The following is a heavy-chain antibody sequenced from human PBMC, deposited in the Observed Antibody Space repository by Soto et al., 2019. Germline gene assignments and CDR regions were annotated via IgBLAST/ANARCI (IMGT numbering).Heavy chain of an antibody. CDR1: GASFSGYY. CDR3: ARGTLRGGGTPDYYYYYGMDV. V-gene: IGHV4-34*01. Sequence: PSETLSLTCAVHGASFSGYYWSWVRQSPGKGLEWIGEITHSGTTNYSPSLKSRVTISVDTSKNQFSLKPSSVTAADTAVYYCARGTLRGGGTPDYYYYYGMDVWGQGTTVTVSS. CDR2: ITHSGTT. J-gene: IGHJ6*02. D-gene: IGHD3-10*01.